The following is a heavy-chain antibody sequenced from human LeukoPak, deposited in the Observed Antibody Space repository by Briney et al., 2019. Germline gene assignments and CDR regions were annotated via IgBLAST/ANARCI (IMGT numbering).Heavy chain of an antibody. CDR1: GFTFSSYA. D-gene: IGHD6-6*01. Sequence: PGGSLRLSCASSGFTFSSYAMSWVSQAPGRGLEWVSAISGSGGSTYYADSVKGRFTLSRDNSKNTLYLQMNSLRAEDTAVYYCAKDGYSSSYNWFDPWGQGTLVTVSS. J-gene: IGHJ5*02. V-gene: IGHV3-23*01. CDR3: AKDGYSSSYNWFDP. CDR2: ISGSGGST.